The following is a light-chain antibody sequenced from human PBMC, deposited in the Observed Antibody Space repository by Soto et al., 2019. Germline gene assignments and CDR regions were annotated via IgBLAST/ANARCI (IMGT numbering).Light chain of an antibody. CDR1: QSVSSSY. CDR2: GAS. Sequence: EIVLTQSPGTLSLSPGERATLSCRASQSVSSSYLAWYQQKPGQAPRLLIYGASSRATGIPDRFSGSGSGTVFTLTISRLEPEDFAVYYCQQYGSSPTTFAQGTKVEIK. CDR3: QQYGSSPTT. V-gene: IGKV3-20*01. J-gene: IGKJ1*01.